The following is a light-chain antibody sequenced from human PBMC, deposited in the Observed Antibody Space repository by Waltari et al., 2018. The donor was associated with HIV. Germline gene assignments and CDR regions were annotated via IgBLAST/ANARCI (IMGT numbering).Light chain of an antibody. V-gene: IGLV1-40*01. CDR3: QSYDSRLRAVV. CDR2: GNN. Sequence: QSVLTQPPSVSGAPGQRVTISCTGSSSNTGAGYAVHWYQQLPGPTPKLLIYGNNNRPSGVPDRFSGSKSGTSVSLAITGLQAEDEADYFCQSYDSRLRAVVFGGGTKLTVL. J-gene: IGLJ2*01. CDR1: SSNTGAGYA.